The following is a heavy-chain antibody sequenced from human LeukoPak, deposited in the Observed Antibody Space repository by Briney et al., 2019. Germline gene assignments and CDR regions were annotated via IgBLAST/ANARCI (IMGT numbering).Heavy chain of an antibody. CDR2: ISHGGTT. Sequence: PSETLSLTCGVSGYSMSSDNYWGWIRQPPGKGLEWIGTISHGGTTYYNPSLKSRVIISIDTSKSQFSLKLTSVSAADTAVYYCAKFGSTSGRGFDPWGQGTLVTVSS. J-gene: IGHJ5*02. D-gene: IGHD2-2*01. V-gene: IGHV4-38-2*01. CDR3: AKFGSTSGRGFDP. CDR1: GYSMSSDNY.